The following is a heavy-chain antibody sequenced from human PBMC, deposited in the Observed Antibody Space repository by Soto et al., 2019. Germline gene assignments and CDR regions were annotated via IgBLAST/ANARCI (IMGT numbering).Heavy chain of an antibody. CDR1: GFTFRKFW. Sequence: EVQLVQSGGGLAQPGKSLRLSCAASGFTFRKFWMHWVRQVPGKGPVWVSYISSDGTTTDYADSVKGRFTISRDNAKDTLYLHMDSLRAEDTAVYYCAIQDCTNDVCLEAADTVGGALESWGQGTLVTVSS. CDR3: AIQDCTNDVCLEAADTVGGALES. J-gene: IGHJ1*01. CDR2: ISSDGTTT. D-gene: IGHD2-8*01. V-gene: IGHV3-74*01.